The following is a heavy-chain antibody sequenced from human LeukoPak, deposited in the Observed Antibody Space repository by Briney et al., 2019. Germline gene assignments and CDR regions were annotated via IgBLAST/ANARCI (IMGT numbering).Heavy chain of an antibody. CDR3: ARGEYYHESSGYPNY. D-gene: IGHD3-22*01. CDR1: GFTFSAYG. J-gene: IGHJ4*02. V-gene: IGHV3-33*01. Sequence: GGSLRLSCAASGFTFSAYGMHWVRQAPGKGLEWVAVIWYDGRTQFYAESVKGRFAVSRDNSKNTLYLQMNSLRAEDTAVYHCARGEYYHESSGYPNYWGQGTLVTVSS. CDR2: IWYDGRTQ.